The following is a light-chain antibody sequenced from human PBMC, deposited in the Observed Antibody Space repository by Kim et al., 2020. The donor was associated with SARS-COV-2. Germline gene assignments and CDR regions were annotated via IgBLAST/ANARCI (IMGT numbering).Light chain of an antibody. V-gene: IGKV3-15*01. CDR1: QSVGTR. CDR3: QQYDDWPPYT. Sequence: RVMTQSPATLSVSPGERVTLSCRASQSVGTRLAWYQQKPGQAPRLLMYGVSTRATGVPARFSGSGSGTEFTLTISSLQSEDFAVYFCQQYDDWPPYTFGQGTKLEI. CDR2: GVS. J-gene: IGKJ2*01.